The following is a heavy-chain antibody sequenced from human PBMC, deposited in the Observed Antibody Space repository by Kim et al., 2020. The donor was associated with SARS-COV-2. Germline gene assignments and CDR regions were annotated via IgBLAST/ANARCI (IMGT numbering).Heavy chain of an antibody. V-gene: IGHV1-69*13. Sequence: SVKVSCKASGGTFSSYAISWVRQAPGQGLEWMGGIIPIFGTANYAQKFQGRVTITADESTSTAYMELSSLRSEDTAVYYCTTSRDAIVVVTHSAYFDYWGQGTLVTVSS. D-gene: IGHD3-22*01. CDR2: IIPIFGTA. J-gene: IGHJ4*02. CDR1: GGTFSSYA. CDR3: TTSRDAIVVVTHSAYFDY.